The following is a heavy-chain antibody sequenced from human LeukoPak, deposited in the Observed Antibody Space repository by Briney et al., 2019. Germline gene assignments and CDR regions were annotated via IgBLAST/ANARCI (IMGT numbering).Heavy chain of an antibody. D-gene: IGHD2-15*01. CDR1: GFTFSSYS. Sequence: PVGSLRLSCAASGFTFSSYSMNWVRQAPGKGLEWVSSISSSSSYIYYADSVKGRFTISRDNAKNSLYLQMNSLRAEDTAVYYCARSPVYCSGGSCYSGYDYWGQGPLVTVSS. J-gene: IGHJ4*02. CDR2: ISSSSSYI. CDR3: ARSPVYCSGGSCYSGYDY. V-gene: IGHV3-21*01.